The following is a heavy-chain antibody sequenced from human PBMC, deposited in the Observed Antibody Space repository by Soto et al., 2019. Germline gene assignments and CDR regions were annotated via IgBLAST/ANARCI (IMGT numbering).Heavy chain of an antibody. D-gene: IGHD3-3*01. J-gene: IGHJ6*02. CDR1: VGSISGGGFY. CDR3: ARFSYDFWSALGSYGMDV. Sequence: TLSLTCTVSVGSISGGGFYWSWIRQFPGKGLEWIGYIYYSDSTYYNPSLKSRVTISVDTSKNQFSLRLNSVTAADTAVYYCARFSYDFWSALGSYGMDVWGQGTTVTVSS. CDR2: IYYSDST. V-gene: IGHV4-31*03.